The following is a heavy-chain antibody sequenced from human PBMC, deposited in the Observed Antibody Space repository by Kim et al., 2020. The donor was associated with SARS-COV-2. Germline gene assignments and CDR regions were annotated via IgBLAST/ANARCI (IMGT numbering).Heavy chain of an antibody. CDR2: TYYRSKWYN. D-gene: IGHD6-19*01. V-gene: IGHV6-1*01. CDR3: ARVLGIAVAEGFYYYYGMDV. J-gene: IGHJ6*02. Sequence: SQTLSLTCAISGDSVSSNSAAWNWIRQSPSRGLEWLGRTYYRSKWYNDYAVSVKSRITINPDTSKNQFSLQLNSVTPEDTAVYYCARVLGIAVAEGFYYYYGMDVWGQGTTVTVSS. CDR1: GDSVSSNSAA.